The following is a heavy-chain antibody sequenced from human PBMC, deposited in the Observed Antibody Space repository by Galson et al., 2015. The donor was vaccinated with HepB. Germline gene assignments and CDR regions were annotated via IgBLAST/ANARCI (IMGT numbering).Heavy chain of an antibody. CDR2: ISSNGGST. Sequence: SLRLSCAASGFTFSSYAMHWVRQAPGKGLEYVSAISSNGGSTYYADSVKGRFTISRGNSKNTLYLQMSSLRAEDTAVYYCVKGRHYDFWSGYYSFGYYGMDVWGQGTTVTVSS. J-gene: IGHJ6*02. D-gene: IGHD3-3*01. V-gene: IGHV3-64D*06. CDR1: GFTFSSYA. CDR3: VKGRHYDFWSGYYSFGYYGMDV.